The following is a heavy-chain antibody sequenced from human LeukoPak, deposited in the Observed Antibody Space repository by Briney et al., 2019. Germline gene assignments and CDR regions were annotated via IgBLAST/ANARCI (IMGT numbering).Heavy chain of an antibody. V-gene: IGHV3-7*01. CDR2: IKQDGSEK. Sequence: GGSLRLSCAASGFTFSSYWMSWVRQAPGKGLEWVANIKQDGSEKYYMDSVKGRFTISRDNAKNTLYLQMNSLRAEDTAVDYCARASGYSYGSDAFDIWGQGTMVTVSS. J-gene: IGHJ3*02. D-gene: IGHD5-18*01. CDR3: ARASGYSYGSDAFDI. CDR1: GFTFSSYW.